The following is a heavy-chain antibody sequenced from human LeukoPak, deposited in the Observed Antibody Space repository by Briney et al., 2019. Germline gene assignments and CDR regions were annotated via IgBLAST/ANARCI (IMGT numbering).Heavy chain of an antibody. D-gene: IGHD3-16*01. CDR2: ISSSSSYI. CDR1: GFTFSSYS. J-gene: IGHJ4*02. Sequence: SGGSLRLSCAASGFTFSSYSMNWVRQAPGKGLEWVSSISSSSSYIYYADSVKGRFTISRDNAKNSLYLQMNSLRAEDTAVYYCARLPGAYDYVWGSYYYWGQGTLVTVSS. CDR3: ARLPGAYDYVWGSYYY. V-gene: IGHV3-21*01.